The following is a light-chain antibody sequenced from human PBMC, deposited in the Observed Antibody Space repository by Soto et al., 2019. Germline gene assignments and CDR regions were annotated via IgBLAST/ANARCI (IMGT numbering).Light chain of an antibody. CDR1: QSVSSSY. Sequence: EIVLTQSPGTLSLSPGERATLSCRAIQSVSSSYLAWYQQKPGQAPRLLIYGASNRATGIPDRFSGSGSGTEFTLTISSLQSEDFAVYYCQQYNNWPPTTFGQGTRLEIK. CDR2: GAS. V-gene: IGKV3-20*01. CDR3: QQYNNWPPTT. J-gene: IGKJ5*01.